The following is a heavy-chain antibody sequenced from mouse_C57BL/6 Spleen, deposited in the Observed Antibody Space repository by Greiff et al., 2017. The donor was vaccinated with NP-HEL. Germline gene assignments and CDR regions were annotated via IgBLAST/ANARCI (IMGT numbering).Heavy chain of an antibody. D-gene: IGHD1-2*01. CDR1: GYTFTDYY. Sequence: EVQLHQSGPELVKPGASVKISCKASGYTFTDYYMNWVKQSHGKSLEWIGAINPNNGGTSYNQKFKGKATFTVDKSSSTAYMELRSLTSEDSAVYYCTRNYDYWGWFAYWGQGTLVTVSA. J-gene: IGHJ3*01. CDR2: INPNNGGT. CDR3: TRNYDYWGWFAY. V-gene: IGHV1-26*01.